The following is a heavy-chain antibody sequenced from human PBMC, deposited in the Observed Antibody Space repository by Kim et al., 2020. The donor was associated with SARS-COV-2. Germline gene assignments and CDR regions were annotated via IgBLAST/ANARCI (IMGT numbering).Heavy chain of an antibody. CDR3: ARDRWDSGWRIYYYYGMDV. J-gene: IGHJ6*02. CDR1: GFTFSSYS. D-gene: IGHD6-19*01. V-gene: IGHV3-21*01. CDR2: ISSSSSYI. Sequence: GGSLRLSCAASGFTFSSYSMNWVRQAPGKGLEWVSSISSSSSYIYYADSVKGRFTISRDNAKKSLYLQMNSLRAEDTAVYYCARDRWDSGWRIYYYYGMDVWGQGTTVTVSS.